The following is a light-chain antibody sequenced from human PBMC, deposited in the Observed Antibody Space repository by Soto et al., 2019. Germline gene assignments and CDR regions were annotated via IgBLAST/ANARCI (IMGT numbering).Light chain of an antibody. CDR3: SLYTTDSTYV. V-gene: IGLV2-18*01. CDR2: EVS. Sequence: QSVLTQPPSVSGSPGQSVTISCTGTSSVFDSYNRVSWYQRPPGTGPKLMIYEVSNRPSGVPDRFSGSKSGNTASLTISGLQAEDEAEYYCSLYTTDSTYVFGTGTKGTVL. J-gene: IGLJ1*01. CDR1: SSVFDSYNR.